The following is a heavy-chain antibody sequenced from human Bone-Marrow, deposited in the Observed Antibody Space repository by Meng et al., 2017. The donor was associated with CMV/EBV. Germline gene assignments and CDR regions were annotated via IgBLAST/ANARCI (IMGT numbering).Heavy chain of an antibody. J-gene: IGHJ5*02. CDR1: GGSFSGYY. D-gene: IGHD1-1*01. V-gene: IGHV4-34*01. CDR3: ARGGRYAGFDP. Sequence: SETLSLTCAVYGGSFSGYYWSWIRQPPGKGLEWIGEINHSGSTNYNPSLKSRVTISVDTSKNQFSLKLSSVTAADTAVYHCARGGRYAGFDPWGQGTLVTVSS. CDR2: INHSGST.